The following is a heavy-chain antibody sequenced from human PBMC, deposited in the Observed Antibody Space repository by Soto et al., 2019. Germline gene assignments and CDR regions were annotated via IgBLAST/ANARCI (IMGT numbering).Heavy chain of an antibody. Sequence: GGSLRLSCAASGLTFSGYGMHWVRQAPGKGLEWVAITRHDGSNTYYADSVRGRFTISRDNSKKTLYLQMDSLRAEDTAVYYCARDGVGATTFFGYFDYWGQGTLVTVS. CDR1: GLTFSGYG. CDR3: ARDGVGATTFFGYFDY. J-gene: IGHJ4*02. V-gene: IGHV3-30*02. CDR2: TRHDGSNT. D-gene: IGHD1-26*01.